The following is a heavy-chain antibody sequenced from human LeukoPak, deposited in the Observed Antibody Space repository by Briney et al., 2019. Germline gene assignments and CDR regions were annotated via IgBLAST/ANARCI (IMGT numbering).Heavy chain of an antibody. V-gene: IGHV6-1*01. J-gene: IGHJ5*02. CDR2: TYYRSTWYN. CDR3: ARRLTQYDCFDP. D-gene: IGHD2-2*01. CDR1: GDSVSSNSVT. Sequence: NRSQTLSFTCAISGDSVSSNSVTWNWIRQSPSRGLEWLGRTYYRSTWYNDYAVSVRGRITVNPDTSKNQFSLHLNSVTPEDTAVYYCARRLTQYDCFDPWGQGILVTVSS.